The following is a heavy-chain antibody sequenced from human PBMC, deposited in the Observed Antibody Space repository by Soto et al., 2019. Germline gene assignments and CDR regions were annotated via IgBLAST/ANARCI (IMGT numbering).Heavy chain of an antibody. Sequence: PGGSLRLSCAASGFTFTSYTMNWVRQAPGKVLEWVSSISSSSDYIYYADSMKGRVTISRDNAKNSLLLDMNSLTGEDTAVYYCARARVYATGPLDFWGQGTLVTVSS. CDR1: GFTFTSYT. J-gene: IGHJ4*02. V-gene: IGHV3-21*06. CDR2: ISSSSDYI. CDR3: ARARVYATGPLDF. D-gene: IGHD6-13*01.